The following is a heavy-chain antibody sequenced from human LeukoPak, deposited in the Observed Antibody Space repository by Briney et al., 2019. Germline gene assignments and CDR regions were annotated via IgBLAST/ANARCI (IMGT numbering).Heavy chain of an antibody. CDR2: ISCDGSNK. J-gene: IGHJ4*02. CDR3: AKVGGVIGFGGVIDHLDY. CDR1: GFTFSSYG. D-gene: IGHD3-16*02. V-gene: IGHV3-30*18. Sequence: GGSLRLSCAASGFTFSSYGMDWVRQAPGKGLEWVAVISCDGSNKYYADSVKGRFTIYRDNSKNTLDLQIIRLRAEDTAVYYGAKVGGVIGFGGVIDHLDYWGQGTLVTVSS.